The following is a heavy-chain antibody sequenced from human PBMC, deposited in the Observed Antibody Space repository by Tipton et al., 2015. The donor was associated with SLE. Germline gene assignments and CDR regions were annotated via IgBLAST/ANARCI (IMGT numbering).Heavy chain of an antibody. CDR1: GVSIGSHY. CDR2: MFYSGST. CDR3: ARPLGAITIDAFDI. J-gene: IGHJ3*02. Sequence: TLSLTCTVSGVSIGSHYWNWIRQPPGKGLEWIGYMFYSGSTHYNPSLKSRVTISLDTSKNQFSLNLRSVTAADTAVYYCARPLGAITIDAFDIWGQGTMVTVSS. V-gene: IGHV4-59*11. D-gene: IGHD3-10*01.